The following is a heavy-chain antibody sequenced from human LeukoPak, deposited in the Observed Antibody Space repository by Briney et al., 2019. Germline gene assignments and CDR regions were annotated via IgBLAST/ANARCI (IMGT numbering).Heavy chain of an antibody. CDR3: ARDQPQYGDYVTPLDY. D-gene: IGHD4-17*01. CDR1: GYTFTGYY. V-gene: IGHV1-2*02. CDR2: TNPNSGGT. Sequence: ASVKVSCMDSGYTFTGYYMHRVRHAPRQRLEWMGWTNPNSGGTNYAQKFQGRVTMTRDTSISTAYMELSSLRSEDTAVYYCARDQPQYGDYVTPLDYWGQGTLVTVSS. J-gene: IGHJ4*02.